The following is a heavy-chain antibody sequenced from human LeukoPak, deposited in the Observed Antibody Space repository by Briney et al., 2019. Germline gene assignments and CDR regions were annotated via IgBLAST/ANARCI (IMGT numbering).Heavy chain of an antibody. J-gene: IGHJ4*02. CDR2: ISSNGGST. CDR3: ARGRGYCSGTSCYIDY. V-gene: IGHV3-64*01. D-gene: IGHD2-2*02. Sequence: GGSLRLSCAASGFTFSSYAMHWVRQAPGKGLEYVSAISSNGGSTYYANSVKGRFTISRDNSKNTLYLQMGSLRAEDTAVYYCARGRGYCSGTSCYIDYWGQGTLVTVSS. CDR1: GFTFSSYA.